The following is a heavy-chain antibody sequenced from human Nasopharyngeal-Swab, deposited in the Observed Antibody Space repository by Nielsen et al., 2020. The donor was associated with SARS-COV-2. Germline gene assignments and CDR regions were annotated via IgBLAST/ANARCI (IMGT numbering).Heavy chain of an antibody. CDR2: IYYSGST. CDR3: AIGGGGSYYYGMDV. V-gene: IGHV4-59*01. Sequence: WIRQPPGKGLEWIGYIYYSGSTNYIPSLKSRVTISVDTSKNQFSLKLSSVTAADTAVYYCAIGGGGSYYYGMDVWGQGTTVTVSS. D-gene: IGHD3-16*01. J-gene: IGHJ6*02.